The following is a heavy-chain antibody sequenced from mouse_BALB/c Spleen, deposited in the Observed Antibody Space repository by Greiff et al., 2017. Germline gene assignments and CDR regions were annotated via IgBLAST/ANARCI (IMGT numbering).Heavy chain of an antibody. V-gene: IGHV1S41*01. Sequence: DLVKPGASVKLSCKASGFTFTSYWIYWIQQRPGQGLEWIARITPGGGSTYYNERFKGKATLTVDTSTSTVYIQLSSLSSEDTAVYYCARGTYYGASDYWGQGTTVTVSS. CDR3: ARGTYYGASDY. CDR1: GFTFTSYW. CDR2: ITPGGGST. D-gene: IGHD1-1*02. J-gene: IGHJ2*01.